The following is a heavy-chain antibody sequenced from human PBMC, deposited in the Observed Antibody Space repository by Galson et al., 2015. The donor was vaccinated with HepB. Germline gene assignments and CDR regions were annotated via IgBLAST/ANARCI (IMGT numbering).Heavy chain of an antibody. V-gene: IGHV3-48*01. D-gene: IGHD3-9*01. CDR3: ARDASLFSPHAFDN. Sequence: SLRLSCAASGFTFSTYNMNWVRQAPGKGLEWVSCISSSGSTMYYADSVKGRFTISRDNAKNSLFLQMNSLRVEDTAVYYCARDASLFSPHAFDNWGQGTMVTVSS. CDR2: ISSSGSTM. J-gene: IGHJ3*02. CDR1: GFTFSTYN.